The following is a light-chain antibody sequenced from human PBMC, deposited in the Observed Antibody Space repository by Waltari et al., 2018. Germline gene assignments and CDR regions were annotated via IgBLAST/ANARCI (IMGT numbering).Light chain of an antibody. V-gene: IGLV8-61*01. CDR2: KTN. CDR3: LVYMGSGIWV. CDR1: SCSVSNTSY. J-gene: IGLJ3*02. Sequence: QTVATPEPALPVSQGGTVTIPCVLISCSVSNTSYLRWYQPRPGQTPRTLVYKTNIRSSGVPDRFSGSSLGNKAALIITGAQADDECDYYCLVYMGSGIWVFGGGTKLTVL.